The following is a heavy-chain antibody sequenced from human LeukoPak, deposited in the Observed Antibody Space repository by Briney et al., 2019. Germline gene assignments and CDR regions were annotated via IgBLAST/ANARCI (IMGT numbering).Heavy chain of an antibody. J-gene: IGHJ4*02. CDR2: ISGSGGST. CDR1: GFTFSSYA. CDR3: AKVFSGSGSYYNDPPDY. V-gene: IGHV3-23*01. D-gene: IGHD3-10*01. Sequence: GGSLRLSCAASGFTFSSYAMSWVRQAPGKGLEWVSAISGSGGSTYYADSVKGRFTISRDNSKNTLYLQMNSLRAEDTAVYYCAKVFSGSGSYYNDPPDYWGQGTLVTVSS.